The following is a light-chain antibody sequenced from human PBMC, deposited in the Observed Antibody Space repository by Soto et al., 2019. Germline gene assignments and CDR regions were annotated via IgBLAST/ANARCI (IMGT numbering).Light chain of an antibody. V-gene: IGKV3-11*01. J-gene: IGKJ5*01. Sequence: EIVLTQSPATLSLSPGERATLSCRASQSVSSYLAWYQQKPGQAPRLLIYDASNRVTGIPARFSGSGSGTYFTLTISSLEPEDFAVYYCQQRSNWAGTFGQGTRLEIK. CDR3: QQRSNWAGT. CDR1: QSVSSY. CDR2: DAS.